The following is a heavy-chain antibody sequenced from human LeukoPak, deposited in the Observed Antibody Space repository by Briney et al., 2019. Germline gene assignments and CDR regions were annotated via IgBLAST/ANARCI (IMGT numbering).Heavy chain of an antibody. CDR2: INPSGGST. J-gene: IGHJ4*02. Sequence: ASVKVSCKASGYTFTSYYMHWVRQAPGQGLEWMGIINPSGGSTSYAQKFQGRVTMTRDTSTGTVYMELSSLRSEDTAVYYCARSGYSYGYDYWGQGTLVTVSS. D-gene: IGHD5-18*01. V-gene: IGHV1-46*01. CDR1: GYTFTSYY. CDR3: ARSGYSYGYDY.